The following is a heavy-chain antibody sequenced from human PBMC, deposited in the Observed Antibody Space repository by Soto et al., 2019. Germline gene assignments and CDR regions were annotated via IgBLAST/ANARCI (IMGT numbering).Heavy chain of an antibody. D-gene: IGHD2-2*01. Sequence: RSLRLSCTGSGYNFDDFAKNCVCQPPSKGLEWVGLLRNKTYHETPEYAAAVKGRFTISRDTSNGVAYLQMSSLRVDDSAIYYCTGAESTDTAYFSLYWGQGT. CDR1: GYNFDDFA. CDR3: TGAESTDTAYFSLY. CDR2: LRNKTYHETP. V-gene: IGHV3-49*04. J-gene: IGHJ4*02.